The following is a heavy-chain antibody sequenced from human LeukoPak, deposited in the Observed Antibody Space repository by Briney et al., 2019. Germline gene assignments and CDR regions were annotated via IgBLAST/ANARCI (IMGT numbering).Heavy chain of an antibody. CDR3: ARHEDIVDVVAATD. D-gene: IGHD2-15*01. CDR2: IKQDGSEK. Sequence: GGSLRLSCAASGFTFSRYWMSWVRQAPGKGLEWVANIKQDGSEKYYVDSVKGRFTISRDNAKDSLYLQMNSLRAEDTAVYYCARHEDIVDVVAATDWGQGTLVTVSS. V-gene: IGHV3-7*01. CDR1: GFTFSRYW. J-gene: IGHJ4*02.